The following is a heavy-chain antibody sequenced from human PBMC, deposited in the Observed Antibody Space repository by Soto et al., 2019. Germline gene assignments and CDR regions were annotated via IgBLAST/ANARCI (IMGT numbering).Heavy chain of an antibody. CDR1: GYIFTAYS. V-gene: IGHV1-46*01. Sequence: ASVKVSCKASGYIFTAYSMHWVRQAPGQGLEWMGVVNPSGGSTNYAQRFQGRITMTRDTSTSTVYMDLKFLTSEDTAVYYCAREENCSDGVCYSEYFQRWGQGTLVTVSS. J-gene: IGHJ1*01. D-gene: IGHD2-15*01. CDR2: VNPSGGST. CDR3: AREENCSDGVCYSEYFQR.